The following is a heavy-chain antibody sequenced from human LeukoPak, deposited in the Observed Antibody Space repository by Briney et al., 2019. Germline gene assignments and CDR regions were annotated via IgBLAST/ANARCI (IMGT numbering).Heavy chain of an antibody. CDR2: ISGSGVST. CDR3: AKVGGRGKYFDAFDI. CDR1: GFTFSSYA. Sequence: GGSLRLSCAASGFTFSSYAMSWVRQAPGKGLEWVSSISGSGVSTYYADSVKGRFTISRDNSKNTLYLQMNSLRAEDTAVYYCAKVGGRGKYFDAFDIWGQGRMLTVSS. J-gene: IGHJ3*02. V-gene: IGHV3-23*01. D-gene: IGHD2/OR15-2a*01.